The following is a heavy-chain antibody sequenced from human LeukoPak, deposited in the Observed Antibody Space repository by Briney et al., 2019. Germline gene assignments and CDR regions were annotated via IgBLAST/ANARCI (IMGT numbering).Heavy chain of an antibody. Sequence: SETLSLTCAVSGGSISSGGYSWSWIRQPPGKGLEWIGYIYHSGSTYYNPSLKSRVTISVDRSKNQFSLKLSSVTAADTAVYYCAREGYGSGFSWFEPWGQGTLVTVSS. CDR1: GGSISSGGYS. D-gene: IGHD3-10*01. CDR3: AREGYGSGFSWFEP. V-gene: IGHV4-30-2*01. J-gene: IGHJ5*02. CDR2: IYHSGST.